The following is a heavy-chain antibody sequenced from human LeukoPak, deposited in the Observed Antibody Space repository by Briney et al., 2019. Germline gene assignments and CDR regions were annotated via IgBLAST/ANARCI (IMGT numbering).Heavy chain of an antibody. J-gene: IGHJ5*02. V-gene: IGHV4-39*01. CDR1: GGSISSSSYH. Sequence: PSETLSLTCAVSGGSISSSSYHWGWIRQPPGKGLKWIGSIYYSGSTYYNPSLKSRVTISVDTSKNQFSLKLSSVTAADTAVYYCARRGEFGWFDPWGQGTLVTVSS. CDR3: ARRGEFGWFDP. D-gene: IGHD3-10*01. CDR2: IYYSGST.